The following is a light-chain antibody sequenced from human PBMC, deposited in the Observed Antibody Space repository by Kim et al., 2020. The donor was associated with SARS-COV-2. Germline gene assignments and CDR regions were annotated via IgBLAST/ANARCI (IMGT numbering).Light chain of an antibody. J-gene: IGKJ4*01. Sequence: IVMTQSPATLSVSPGERATLSCRASQSVSSTLAWYQQKPGQAPRLLIYGASTRATGIPARFSGSGSGTEFTLTISSLRSEDFATYYCQQYNNWPLTFGGGTKVDIK. V-gene: IGKV3-15*01. CDR2: GAS. CDR1: QSVSST. CDR3: QQYNNWPLT.